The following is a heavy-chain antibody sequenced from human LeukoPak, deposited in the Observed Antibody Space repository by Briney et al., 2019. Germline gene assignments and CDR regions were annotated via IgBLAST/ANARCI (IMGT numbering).Heavy chain of an antibody. J-gene: IGHJ4*02. Sequence: SETLSLTCAVYGGSFSGYYWGWIRQPPGKGLEWIGCIYYSGSTYYNPSLKSRVTLSIDTSKSQFSLRLSSVTAADTAVYYCARQDFGSGILPGYWGQGTLVTVSS. V-gene: IGHV4-39*01. D-gene: IGHD3-10*01. CDR1: GGSFSGYY. CDR3: ARQDFGSGILPGY. CDR2: IYYSGST.